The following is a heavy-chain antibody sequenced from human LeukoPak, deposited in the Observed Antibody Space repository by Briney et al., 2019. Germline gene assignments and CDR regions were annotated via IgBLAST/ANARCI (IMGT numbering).Heavy chain of an antibody. CDR1: GFTFSSYW. D-gene: IGHD3-3*01. J-gene: IGHJ5*02. CDR3: ARTVTGPYYDFWSGHMSNWFDP. CDR2: IKQDGSEK. V-gene: IGHV3-7*01. Sequence: GGSLRLSCAASGFTFSSYWMSWVRQAPGKGLEWVANIKQDGSEKYYVDSVKGRFTISRDNAKNSLYLQMNSLRAEDTAVYYCARTVTGPYYDFWSGHMSNWFDPWGQGTLVTVSS.